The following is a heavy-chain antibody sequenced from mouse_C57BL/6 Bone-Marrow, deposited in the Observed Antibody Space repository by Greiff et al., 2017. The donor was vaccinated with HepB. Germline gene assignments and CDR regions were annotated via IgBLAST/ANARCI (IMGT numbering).Heavy chain of an antibody. V-gene: IGHV1-12*01. CDR2: IYPGNGDT. CDR1: GYTFTSYN. J-gene: IGHJ1*03. D-gene: IGHD1-1*01. CDR3: ARGYYYGSSYVDWDWYFDV. Sequence: LQQSGAELVRPGASVKMSCKASGYTFTSYNMHWVKQTPRQGLEWIGAIYPGNGDTSYNQKFKGKATLTVDKSSSTAYMQLSSLTSEDSAVYFGARGYYYGSSYVDWDWYFDVWGTGTTVTVSS.